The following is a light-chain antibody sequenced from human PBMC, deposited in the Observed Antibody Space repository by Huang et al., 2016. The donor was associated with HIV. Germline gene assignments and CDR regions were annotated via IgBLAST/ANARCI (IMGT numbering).Light chain of an antibody. V-gene: IGKV1-27*01. Sequence: DIQMTQSQSSLSTSVGDTVTITCRASPGIGNFLAWYQQKPGKVPKLLIYAASTLHSGVPSRFAGSGSGTDFTLTISSLQPEDVATYYCQRYNNAPYTFGQGTKLDIK. J-gene: IGKJ2*01. CDR1: PGIGNF. CDR3: QRYNNAPYT. CDR2: AAS.